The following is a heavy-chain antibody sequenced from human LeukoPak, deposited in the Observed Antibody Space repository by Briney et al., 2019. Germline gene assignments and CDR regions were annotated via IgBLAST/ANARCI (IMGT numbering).Heavy chain of an antibody. V-gene: IGHV2-5*02. CDR1: GFWLGTSGLG. CDR3: AHLVGYSSSWYDGGYFDY. D-gene: IGHD6-13*01. Sequence: SGPTLVKPTPTLTLTGTFSGFWLGTSGLGVGWFRQLRGNALVGLALINWDDDTRYSPSLKSRLTITKDTSKNPVVLTMTNMDPVDTATYYCAHLVGYSSSWYDGGYFDYWGQGTLVTVSS. J-gene: IGHJ4*02. CDR2: INWDDDT.